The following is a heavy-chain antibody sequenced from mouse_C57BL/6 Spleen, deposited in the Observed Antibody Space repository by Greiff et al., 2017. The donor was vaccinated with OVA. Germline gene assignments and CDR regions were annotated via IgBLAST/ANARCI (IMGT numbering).Heavy chain of an antibody. CDR2: INYDGSST. J-gene: IGHJ1*03. V-gene: IGHV5-16*01. Sequence: EVKVVESEGGLVQPGSSMKLSCTASGFTFSDYYMAWVRQVPEKGLEWVANINYDGSSTYYLDSLKSRFIISRDNAKNILYLQMSSLKSEDTATYYCARDGGSYGYFDVWGTGTTVTVSS. D-gene: IGHD1-1*02. CDR3: ARDGGSYGYFDV. CDR1: GFTFSDYY.